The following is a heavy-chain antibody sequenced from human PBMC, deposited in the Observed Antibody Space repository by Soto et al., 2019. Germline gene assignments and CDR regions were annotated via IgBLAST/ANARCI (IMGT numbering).Heavy chain of an antibody. V-gene: IGHV4-59*01. CDR3: ARDVAVAGWFDP. CDR2: IYYSGST. Sequence: QVQLQESDPGLVKPSETLSLTCTVSGGSISSYYWSWIRQPPGKGLEWIGYIYYSGSTNYNPSLKSRVTISVDTSKNQFSLKLSSVTAADTAVYYCARDVAVAGWFDPWGQGTLVTVSS. J-gene: IGHJ5*02. D-gene: IGHD6-19*01. CDR1: GGSISSYY.